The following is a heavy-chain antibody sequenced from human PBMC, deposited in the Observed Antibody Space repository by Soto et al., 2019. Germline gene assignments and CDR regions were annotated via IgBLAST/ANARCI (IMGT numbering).Heavy chain of an antibody. CDR2: ISAYNIDT. J-gene: IGHJ6*03. Sequence: GASVKVSCKSSGYRFETYAMSWVRQAPGQGLEWMGWISAYNIDTFYAEKFQDRVSMTTDTSTGTAYMELRSLRSDDTAVYYCARGHGEIIGAMDVWGKGTTVTVSS. V-gene: IGHV1-18*01. D-gene: IGHD3-3*01. CDR3: ARGHGEIIGAMDV. CDR1: GYRFETYA.